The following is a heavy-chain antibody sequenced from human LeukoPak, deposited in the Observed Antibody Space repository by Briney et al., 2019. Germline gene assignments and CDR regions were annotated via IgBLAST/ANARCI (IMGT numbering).Heavy chain of an antibody. Sequence: PSETLSLTCTVSGGSISSYYWSWIRQPPGKGLEWIGYIYDSGSTNYNPSLKSRVTISVDTSKNQFSLKLSSVTAADTAVYYCARDIGFGDTDTRFDYWGQGTLVTVSS. CDR3: ARDIGFGDTDTRFDY. J-gene: IGHJ4*02. CDR1: GGSISSYY. CDR2: IYDSGST. V-gene: IGHV4-59*01. D-gene: IGHD3-10*01.